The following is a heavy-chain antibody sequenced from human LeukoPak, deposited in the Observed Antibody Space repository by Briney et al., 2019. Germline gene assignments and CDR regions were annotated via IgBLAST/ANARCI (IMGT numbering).Heavy chain of an antibody. CDR3: ASYNVITGLDY. D-gene: IGHD1-20*01. V-gene: IGHV1-2*02. CDR2: INPNSRGT. J-gene: IGHJ4*02. Sequence: ASVKVSCKAFGYTFTGYYLHWVQLAPGQGLEWTGWINPNSRGTNFAQKFQGRVTMTWDTSISTVFMELSRLRSDDTAVYYCASYNVITGLDYWGQGSLVTVSS. CDR1: GYTFTGYY.